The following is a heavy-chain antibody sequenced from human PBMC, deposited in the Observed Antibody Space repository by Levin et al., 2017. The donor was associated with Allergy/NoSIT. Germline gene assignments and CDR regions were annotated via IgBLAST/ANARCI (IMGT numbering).Heavy chain of an antibody. D-gene: IGHD6-13*01. CDR3: GRGNRGIDY. V-gene: IGHV4-30-4*01. CDR2: IYHTGAT. CDR1: GGSLSSGEDY. J-gene: IGHJ4*02. Sequence: SETLSLTCTVSGGSLSSGEDYWTWIRQPPGKGLEWIGYIYHTGATYYNPSLMSRLSMSVDTSKNQFSLKLISVTGADTAVYYCGRGNRGIDYWGQGTLVTVAS.